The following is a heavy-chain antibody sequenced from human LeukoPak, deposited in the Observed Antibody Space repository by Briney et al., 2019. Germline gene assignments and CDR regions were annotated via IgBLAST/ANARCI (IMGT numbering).Heavy chain of an antibody. V-gene: IGHV3-48*02. CDR2: ISSSSHTI. D-gene: IGHD2-2*01. CDR3: ARDYANSFDY. Sequence: PGGSLRLSCAASGFTFSGYSINWVRQAPGKGLEWVSYISSSSHTIYYADSVKGRFTISRDNAKNSLYLQMNSLRDEDTAVYYCARDYANSFDYWGQGTLVTVSS. J-gene: IGHJ4*02. CDR1: GFTFSGYS.